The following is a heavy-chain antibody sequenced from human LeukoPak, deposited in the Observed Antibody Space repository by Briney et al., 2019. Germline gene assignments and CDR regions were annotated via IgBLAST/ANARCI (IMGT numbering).Heavy chain of an antibody. CDR2: ITGSGDTT. CDR3: AKDSTPTIVVVPAAWFDP. CDR1: GFIFRNYA. V-gene: IGHV3-23*01. Sequence: GASLRLSCAASGFIFRNYAMSWVRQAPGKGLEWVSAITGSGDTTYYADSVKGRFTISRDNSKNTLYVEMNTLRAEDTAVYYCAKDSTPTIVVVPAAWFDPWGQGTLVTVSS. D-gene: IGHD2-2*01. J-gene: IGHJ5*02.